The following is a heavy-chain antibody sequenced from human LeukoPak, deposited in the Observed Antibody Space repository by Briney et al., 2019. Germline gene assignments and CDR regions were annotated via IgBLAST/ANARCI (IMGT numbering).Heavy chain of an antibody. D-gene: IGHD2-2*01. J-gene: IGHJ5*02. V-gene: IGHV3-30*02. CDR2: IRYDGTNK. Sequence: GGSLRLSWAASGFTFSNYGMHWVRQAPGKGLEWVAFIRYDGTNKYYADSVKGRFTISRDNSKNTLYVQMNSLRAEDTAVYYCAKAWGRDQLLPRFGPWGQGTLVTVSS. CDR3: AKAWGRDQLLPRFGP. CDR1: GFTFSNYG.